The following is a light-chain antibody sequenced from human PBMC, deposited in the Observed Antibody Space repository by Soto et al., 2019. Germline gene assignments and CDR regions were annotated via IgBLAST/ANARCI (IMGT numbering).Light chain of an antibody. CDR3: SSYTTSNTWV. V-gene: IGLV2-14*01. CDR2: EVT. J-gene: IGLJ3*02. CDR1: NRDVGVHNY. Sequence: QSALTQPASVSGSLGQSITISCTGTNRDVGVHNYVSWYQQYPGTAPKVMIYEVTNRPSGVSNRFSGSKSGNTASLTISGLQAEDEADYYCSSYTTSNTWVFGGGTKLTVL.